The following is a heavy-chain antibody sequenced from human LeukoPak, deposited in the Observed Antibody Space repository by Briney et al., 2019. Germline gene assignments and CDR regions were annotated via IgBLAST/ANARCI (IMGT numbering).Heavy chain of an antibody. D-gene: IGHD1-14*01. CDR3: ARVPENSWFDS. CDR1: GFTFSSHA. V-gene: IGHV3-23*01. CDR2: ISGGGGST. Sequence: GGSLRLSCTASGFTFSSHAMSWVRQAPGKGLEWVSVISGGGGSTFYADSVKGRFTISRDNSKNSLYLQMNSLRADDTAVYYCARVPENSWFDSWGQGTLVTVSS. J-gene: IGHJ5*01.